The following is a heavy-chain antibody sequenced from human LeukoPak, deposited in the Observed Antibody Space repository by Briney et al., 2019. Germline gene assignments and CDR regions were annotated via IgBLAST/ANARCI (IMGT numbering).Heavy chain of an antibody. J-gene: IGHJ4*02. V-gene: IGHV4-38-2*02. CDR2: IYHSGST. Sequence: SETLSLTCAVSGYSISSGYYWGWIRLPPGKGLEWIGSIYHSGSTYYNPSLKSRVTISVDTSKNQFSLKLSSVTAADTAVYYCAREPLEENDILPGYRNYFDYWGQGTLVTVSS. CDR3: AREPLEENDILPGYRNYFDY. D-gene: IGHD3-9*01. CDR1: GYSISSGYY.